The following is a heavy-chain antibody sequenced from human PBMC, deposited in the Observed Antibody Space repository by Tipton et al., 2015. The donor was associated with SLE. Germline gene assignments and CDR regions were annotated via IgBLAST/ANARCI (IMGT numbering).Heavy chain of an antibody. J-gene: IGHJ6*02. CDR1: GGSFSGYY. CDR3: ARTTGSFSDYGMDV. D-gene: IGHD1-26*01. Sequence: TLSLTCAVYGGSFSGYYWSWIRQPPGKGLEWIGEINHSGSTNYNPSLKSRVTISVDTSKNQFSLKMSSVTAADTAVYYCARTTGSFSDYGMDVWGQGATVPVSS. V-gene: IGHV4-34*01. CDR2: INHSGST.